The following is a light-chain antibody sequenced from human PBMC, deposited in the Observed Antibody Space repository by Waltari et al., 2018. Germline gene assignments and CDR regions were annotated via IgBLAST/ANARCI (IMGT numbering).Light chain of an antibody. CDR3: VTWDDSLGGYYV. J-gene: IGLJ1*01. Sequence: QSVLTQSPSASGTPGQSVAISCSGATSNIGNNYVYWYQQLPGTAPKLLIYRDSPRPSGVPDRFSGSKSGTSASLAISGLRSEDEADYYCVTWDDSLGGYYVFGTGTKVTVL. V-gene: IGLV1-47*01. CDR2: RDS. CDR1: TSNIGNNY.